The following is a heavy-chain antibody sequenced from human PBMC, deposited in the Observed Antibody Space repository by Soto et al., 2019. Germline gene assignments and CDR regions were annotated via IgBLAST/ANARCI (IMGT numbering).Heavy chain of an antibody. V-gene: IGHV3-43*01. CDR1: GFTFDDYT. Sequence: GSLRLSCAASGFTFDDYTVHGVLPAPGNCLEWVSLISWDGGSTYYADSVKGRFTISRDNSKNSLYLQMNSLRTEDTALYYCAKGPFPNYYDSSYYFDYWGQGTLVTVSS. CDR3: AKGPFPNYYDSSYYFDY. CDR2: ISWDGGST. D-gene: IGHD3-22*01. J-gene: IGHJ4*02.